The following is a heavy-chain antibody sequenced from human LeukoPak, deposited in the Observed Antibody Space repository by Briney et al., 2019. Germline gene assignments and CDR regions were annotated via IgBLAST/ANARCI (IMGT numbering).Heavy chain of an antibody. D-gene: IGHD3-10*01. CDR3: AASLSLIWSGELLGPVDAFDI. J-gene: IGHJ3*02. V-gene: IGHV5-10-1*01. CDR2: IDPSDSYT. Sequence: GESLRISCKGSGYSFTSYWISWVRQMPGKGLEWMGRIDPSDSYTNYSPSFQGHVTISADKSISTAYLQWGSLKASDTAMYYCAASLSLIWSGELLGPVDAFDIWGQGTMVTVSS. CDR1: GYSFTSYW.